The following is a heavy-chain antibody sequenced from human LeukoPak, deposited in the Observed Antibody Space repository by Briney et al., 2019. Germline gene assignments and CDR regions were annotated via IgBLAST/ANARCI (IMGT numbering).Heavy chain of an antibody. D-gene: IGHD3-22*01. CDR1: GGSISSSSYY. CDR3: ARQGYSDNSGYYSALEY. CDR2: LYDSGST. Sequence: SETLSLTCTVSGGSISSSSYYWDWIRQPPGKGLEWIGNLYDSGSTHYNPSLRSRVTISADTSKNQFSLKLRSVTAADTAVYYCARQGYSDNSGYYSALEYWGQGTLLTVSS. J-gene: IGHJ4*02. V-gene: IGHV4-39*01.